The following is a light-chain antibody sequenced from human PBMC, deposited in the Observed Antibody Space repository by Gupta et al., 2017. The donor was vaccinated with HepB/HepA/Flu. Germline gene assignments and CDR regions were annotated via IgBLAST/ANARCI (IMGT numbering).Light chain of an antibody. CDR2: RES. J-gene: IGKJ5*01. CDR1: QSISTW. V-gene: IGKV1-5*03. CDR3: QQYDSYPIT. Sequence: DIQMTQSPSTLSASVGDRVTIACRASQSISTWLAWYQQEPGKAPKVLIYRESTLESGVPSRFSGCGSGTEFSLTISSLQPDDFATYYCQQYDSYPITFGQGTRLEIK.